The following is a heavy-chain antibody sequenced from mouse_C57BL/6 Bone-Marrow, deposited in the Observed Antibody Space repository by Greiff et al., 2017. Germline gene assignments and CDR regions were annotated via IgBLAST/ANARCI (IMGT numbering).Heavy chain of an antibody. CDR2: IYPGDGDT. CDR3: ARSTTVVATRYFDV. CDR1: GYAFSSSW. D-gene: IGHD1-1*01. J-gene: IGHJ1*03. Sequence: VKLMESGPELAKPGASVKISCKASGYAFSSSWMNWVKQRPGKGLEWIGRIYPGDGDTNYNGKFKGKATLTADKSYSTAYMQLSSLTSEDSAVYFCARSTTVVATRYFDVWGTGTTVTVSS. V-gene: IGHV1-82*01.